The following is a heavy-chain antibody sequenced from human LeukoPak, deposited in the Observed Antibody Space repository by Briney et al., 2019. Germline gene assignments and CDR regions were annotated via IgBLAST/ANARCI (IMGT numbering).Heavy chain of an antibody. V-gene: IGHV3-23*01. D-gene: IGHD3-10*01. Sequence: GGSLRLSCAASGFTFSSYAMSWVRQAPGKGLEWVSAISGSGGSTYYADSVKGRFTISRDNSKNTLYLQMNSLMCEKITMVRGSLNWFDPWGQGTLVTVSS. CDR1: GFTFSSYA. J-gene: IGHJ5*02. CDR2: ISGSGGST. CDR3: SLNWFDP.